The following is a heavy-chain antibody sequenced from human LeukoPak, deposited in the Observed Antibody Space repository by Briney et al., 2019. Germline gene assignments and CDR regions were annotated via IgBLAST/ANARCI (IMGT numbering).Heavy chain of an antibody. J-gene: IGHJ3*02. D-gene: IGHD2-2*01. CDR1: GGTVSSDP. Sequence: SSVKVSCKAAGGTVSSDPITWVRQVPGQGLEWMGVTIAFLGGTSYAQRLQVRVSITTDESKSTAYLELSSMRSEDTAVYYCARDKNLGDCRSRSCYGVWPFDIWGQGTMVTVSS. CDR3: ARDKNLGDCRSRSCYGVWPFDI. CDR2: TIAFLGGT. V-gene: IGHV1-69*05.